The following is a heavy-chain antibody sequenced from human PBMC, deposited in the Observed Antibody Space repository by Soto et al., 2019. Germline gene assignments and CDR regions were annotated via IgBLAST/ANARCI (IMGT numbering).Heavy chain of an antibody. V-gene: IGHV1-3*01. D-gene: IGHD3-9*01. J-gene: IGHJ4*02. CDR1: GYTLTSYA. CDR2: INADNGKT. Sequence: ASVKVSCKASGYTLTSYAMHWVRQAPGQRLEWMGWINADNGKTKYSQKFQGRVTITRDTSASTAYMELSSLRSEDTAVYYCARGGVILTGYYDYWGQGTLVTVSS. CDR3: ARGGVILTGYYDY.